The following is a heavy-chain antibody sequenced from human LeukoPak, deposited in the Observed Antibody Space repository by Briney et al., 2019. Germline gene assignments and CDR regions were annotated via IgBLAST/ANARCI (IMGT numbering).Heavy chain of an antibody. Sequence: SETLSLTCTVSGGSISSGSYYWSWIRQPAGKGLEWIGRIYTSGSTNYNPSLKSRVTISVDTSKNQFSLKLSSVTAADTAVYYCARDSGLWFGESNWGQGTLVTVSS. J-gene: IGHJ4*02. V-gene: IGHV4-61*02. CDR1: GGSISSGSYY. CDR2: IYTSGST. D-gene: IGHD3-10*01. CDR3: ARDSGLWFGESN.